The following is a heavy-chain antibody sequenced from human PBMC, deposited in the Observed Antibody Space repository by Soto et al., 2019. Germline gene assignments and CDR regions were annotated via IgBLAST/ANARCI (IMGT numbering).Heavy chain of an antibody. CDR2: IYYSGST. CDR3: ARDSGIIWYSSSDIDY. CDR1: GGSISSGGYY. V-gene: IGHV4-31*03. D-gene: IGHD6-13*01. J-gene: IGHJ4*02. Sequence: SETLFLTCTVSGGSISSGGYYWSWIRQHPGKGLEWIGYIYYSGSTYYNPSLKSRVTISVDTSKNQFSLKLSSVTAADTAVYYCARDSGIIWYSSSDIDYWGQGTLVTVSS.